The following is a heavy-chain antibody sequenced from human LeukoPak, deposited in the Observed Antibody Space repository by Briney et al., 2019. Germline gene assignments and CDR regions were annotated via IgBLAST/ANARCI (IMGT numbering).Heavy chain of an antibody. CDR1: GFTFSTYW. D-gene: IGHD6-13*01. CDR3: ARDSAGNDY. CDR2: IKQDGSEK. V-gene: IGHV3-7*01. J-gene: IGHJ4*02. Sequence: GALRLSCEASGFTFSTYWMSWVRQAPGKGLEWVANIKQDGSEKYYVDSVKGRFTISRDNAKNSLYLQMNSLRAEDTAMYYCARDSAGNDYWGQGTLVTVSS.